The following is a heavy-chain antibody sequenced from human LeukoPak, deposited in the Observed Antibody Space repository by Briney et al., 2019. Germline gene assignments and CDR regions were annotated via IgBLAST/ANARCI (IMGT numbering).Heavy chain of an antibody. J-gene: IGHJ4*02. CDR3: ATTLTGYDSSGYYFHYFDY. V-gene: IGHV4-39*01. D-gene: IGHD3-22*01. Sequence: SETLSLTCTVSGGSISSSSYYWGWIRQPPGKGLEWIGSIYYSGSTYYNPSLKSRVTISVDTSKNQFSLKLSSVTAADTAVYYCATTLTGYDSSGYYFHYFDYWGQGTLVTVSS. CDR2: IYYSGST. CDR1: GGSISSSSYY.